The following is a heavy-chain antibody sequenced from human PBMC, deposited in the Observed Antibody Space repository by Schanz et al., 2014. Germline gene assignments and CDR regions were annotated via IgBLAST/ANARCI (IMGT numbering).Heavy chain of an antibody. CDR1: GCSVSSGGDY. D-gene: IGHD4-17*01. J-gene: IGHJ3*02. Sequence: QVQLQESGPALVKPSQTLSLTCTASGCSVSSGGDYSSWIRQHPGKGLEWIGFISYSGSTYYNPSLKSRVTISVDTSKNQFSLNLSSATAADTAVYYCARDRGHGDLPGDIWGQGTMVTVSS. CDR2: ISYSGST. CDR3: ARDRGHGDLPGDI. V-gene: IGHV4-31*03.